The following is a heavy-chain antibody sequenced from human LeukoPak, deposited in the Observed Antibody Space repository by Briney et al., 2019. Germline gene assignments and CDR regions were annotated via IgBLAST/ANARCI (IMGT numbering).Heavy chain of an antibody. Sequence: ASVKVSCKASGYTFTHHGIAWVRRAPGQGLEWMGWISAYNGDTKYAQKLQGRVTMTTDASTTTAYMELRSLRSDDTAVYFCARDPSNTSGRYQYFDLWGRGTLVTVSS. J-gene: IGHJ2*01. D-gene: IGHD6-19*01. CDR2: ISAYNGDT. CDR1: GYTFTHHG. CDR3: ARDPSNTSGRYQYFDL. V-gene: IGHV1-18*01.